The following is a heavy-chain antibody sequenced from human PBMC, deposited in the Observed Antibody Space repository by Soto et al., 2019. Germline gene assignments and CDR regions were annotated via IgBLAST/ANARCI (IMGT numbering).Heavy chain of an antibody. J-gene: IGHJ5*02. CDR1: GFTFSSYG. Sequence: GGSLRLSCAASGFTFSSYGMHWVRQAPGKGLEWVAVISYDGSNKYYADSVKGRFTISRDNSKNTLYLQMNSLRAEDTAVYYCANPYDPWGQGPLVTVYS. V-gene: IGHV3-30*18. CDR3: ANPYDP. CDR2: ISYDGSNK.